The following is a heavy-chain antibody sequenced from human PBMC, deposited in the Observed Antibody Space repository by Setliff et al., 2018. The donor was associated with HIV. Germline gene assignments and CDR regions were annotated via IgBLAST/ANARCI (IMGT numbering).Heavy chain of an antibody. CDR3: ARRFLEWSHDAFDI. V-gene: IGHV4-61*02. CDR2: IYTSGNT. D-gene: IGHD3-3*01. J-gene: IGHJ3*02. CDR1: GGSISSGSYY. Sequence: SETLSLTCTVAGGSISSGSYYWNWIRQPAGKGLEWIGRIYTSGNTNSNPSLKRRVTISVDTSKNQFSLKLSSVTAADTAVYYCARRFLEWSHDAFDIWGQGTMVTVSS.